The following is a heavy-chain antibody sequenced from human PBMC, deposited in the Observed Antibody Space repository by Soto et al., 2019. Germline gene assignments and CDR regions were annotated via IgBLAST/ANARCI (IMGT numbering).Heavy chain of an antibody. CDR2: VFPADSDT. Sequence: PGESLKIPCKTSGYRFTEPWIGWVRQKPGKGMEWLGLVFPADSDTGCSSYFHGNVSVAAEKSTSPAYLRWSSLSASHTAMYYCASEEAFGNQRVFAVWGQGSLVIVAS. D-gene: IGHD3-16*01. CDR1: GYRFTEPW. V-gene: IGHV5-51*01. J-gene: IGHJ4*02. CDR3: ASEEAFGNQRVFAV.